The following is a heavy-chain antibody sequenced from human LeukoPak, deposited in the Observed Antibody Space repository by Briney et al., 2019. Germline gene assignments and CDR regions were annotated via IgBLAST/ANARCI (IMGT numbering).Heavy chain of an antibody. V-gene: IGHV1-18*04. CDR1: GYTFTGYY. CDR2: ISAYNGNT. J-gene: IGHJ3*02. D-gene: IGHD3-3*01. Sequence: ASVKVSCKASGYTFTGYYMHWVRQAPGQGLEWMGWISAYNGNTNYAQELQGRVTMTTDTSTSTAYMELRSLRSDDTAVYYCARDSTTSDFWSGYNPYDAFDIWGQGTMVTVSS. CDR3: ARDSTTSDFWSGYNPYDAFDI.